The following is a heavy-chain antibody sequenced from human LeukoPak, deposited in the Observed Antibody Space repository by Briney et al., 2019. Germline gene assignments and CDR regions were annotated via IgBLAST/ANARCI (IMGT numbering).Heavy chain of an antibody. CDR2: IYSGGST. J-gene: IGHJ4*02. CDR3: AKMSEYYYDRSGYTDF. V-gene: IGHV3-53*01. CDR1: GFTVSSNY. D-gene: IGHD3-22*01. Sequence: GGSLRLSCAASGFTVSSNYMSWVRQAPGKGLEWVSVIYSGGSTYYADSVKGRFTISRDNSKNTLYLQMNSLRAEDTAVYYCAKMSEYYYDRSGYTDFWGQGTLVTVSS.